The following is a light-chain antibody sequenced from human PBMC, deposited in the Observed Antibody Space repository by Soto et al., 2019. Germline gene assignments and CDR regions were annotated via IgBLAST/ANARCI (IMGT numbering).Light chain of an antibody. V-gene: IGKV1-5*03. CDR1: QSINSW. J-gene: IGKJ1*01. Sequence: DIQMTQSPSTLSASVGDRVTITCRASQSINSWLAWYQQKPGKAPKLLIHKVSTLHSGVPSRFSGSGSGTDFTLTVSSLQPDDFATYYCQQYNTYSGTFGQGTKV. CDR2: KVS. CDR3: QQYNTYSGT.